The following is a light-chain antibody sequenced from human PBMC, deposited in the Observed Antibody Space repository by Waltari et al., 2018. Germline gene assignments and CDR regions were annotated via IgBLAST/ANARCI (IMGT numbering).Light chain of an antibody. J-gene: IGKJ4*01. V-gene: IGKV2-29*02. CDR1: QPLVHSDGNTY. CDR3: QQYTTSPLT. Sequence: DIVMTQTPLSLSVTPGQPASISCKSTQPLVHSDGNTYLFWFSQKPGQSPQLLIYEVSSRFSGVPDRFSGSGSGTDFTLIISRLEPEDFAVYYCQQYTTSPLTFGGGTKVEIK. CDR2: EVS.